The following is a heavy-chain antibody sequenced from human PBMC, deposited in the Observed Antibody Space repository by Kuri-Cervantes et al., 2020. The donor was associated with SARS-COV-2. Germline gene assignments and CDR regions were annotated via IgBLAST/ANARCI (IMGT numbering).Heavy chain of an antibody. Sequence: GESLKISCAASGFTFSSYAMHWVRQAPGKGLEWVAVISYDGSNKYYADSVKGRFTISRDNSKNTLYLQMNSLRAEDTAVYYCARDDRKWGSGSHYDIDYWGQGTLVTVSS. J-gene: IGHJ4*02. D-gene: IGHD1-26*01. V-gene: IGHV3-30-3*01. CDR3: ARDDRKWGSGSHYDIDY. CDR2: ISYDGSNK. CDR1: GFTFSSYA.